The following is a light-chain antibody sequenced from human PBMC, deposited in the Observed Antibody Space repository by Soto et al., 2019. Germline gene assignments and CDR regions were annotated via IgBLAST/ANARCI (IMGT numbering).Light chain of an antibody. CDR2: AAS. CDR3: QQSNSFPYT. J-gene: IGKJ2*01. Sequence: DIQMTQSPSSVSASVGDRVTITCRASQGISSWLAWYQHKPGNAPKLLIYAASSLQGGVPSRFSGSGSGTDFTLTITSLQPEDSATYYYQQSNSFPYTFGQGTKLEI. CDR1: QGISSW. V-gene: IGKV1-12*01.